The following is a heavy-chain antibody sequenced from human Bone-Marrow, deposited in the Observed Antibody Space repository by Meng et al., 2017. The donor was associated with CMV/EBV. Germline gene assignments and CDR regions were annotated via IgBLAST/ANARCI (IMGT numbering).Heavy chain of an antibody. V-gene: IGHV3-30*02. D-gene: IGHD2-2*01. J-gene: IGHJ4*02. CDR3: AKNLRGYQLLCAY. CDR1: GFTFGSYA. CDR2: IRYDGSNK. Sequence: GESLKISCAASGFTFGSYAMSWVRQAPGKGLEWVAFIRYDGSNKYYADSVKGRFTISRDNSKNTLYLQMNSLRAEDTAVYYCAKNLRGYQLLCAYWGQGTLVTVSS.